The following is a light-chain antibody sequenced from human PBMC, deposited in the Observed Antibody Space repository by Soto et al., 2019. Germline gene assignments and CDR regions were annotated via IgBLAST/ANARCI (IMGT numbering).Light chain of an antibody. Sequence: DIQMTQSPSSLCASVGDRVTITCRASQSISNYLNWYQQKPGKAPKVLIYAASNLQSGVPSRFSGSGSGTDFTLTISSLQPEDFATYYCQQSYSTPITFGQGTRLEI. CDR1: QSISNY. V-gene: IGKV1-39*01. CDR3: QQSYSTPIT. CDR2: AAS. J-gene: IGKJ5*01.